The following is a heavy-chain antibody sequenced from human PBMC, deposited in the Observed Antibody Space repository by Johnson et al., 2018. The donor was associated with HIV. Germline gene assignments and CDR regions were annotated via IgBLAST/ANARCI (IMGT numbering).Heavy chain of an antibody. Sequence: QVQLVESGGGVVQPGGSLRLSCAASGFTFSSYGMHWVRQAPGKGLEWVSDVNWNGARTGYADSVKGRFTISRDNAKNSVYLQMNSLRAGDTAVYYCARGVPIAAAGHDAFDIWGQGTMVTVSS. CDR1: GFTFSSYG. J-gene: IGHJ3*02. CDR2: VNWNGART. D-gene: IGHD6-13*01. CDR3: ARGVPIAAAGHDAFDI. V-gene: IGHV3-NL1*01.